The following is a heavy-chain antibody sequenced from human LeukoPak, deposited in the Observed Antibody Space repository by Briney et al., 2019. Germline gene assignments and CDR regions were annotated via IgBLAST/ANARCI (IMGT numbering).Heavy chain of an antibody. Sequence: GGSLRLSCAASGFTFSDYYMSWIRQAPGKGLEWVSYISSSGSTIYYADSVKGRFTISRDNAKNSLFLQMNSLRAEDTAVYYCARAPYSGGWYLMYWGQGTLVTVSS. D-gene: IGHD6-19*01. CDR1: GFTFSDYY. CDR2: ISSSGSTI. V-gene: IGHV3-11*04. CDR3: ARAPYSGGWYLMY. J-gene: IGHJ4*02.